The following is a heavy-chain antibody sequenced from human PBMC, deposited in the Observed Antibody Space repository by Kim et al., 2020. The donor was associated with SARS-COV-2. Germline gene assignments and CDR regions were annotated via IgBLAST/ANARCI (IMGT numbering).Heavy chain of an antibody. V-gene: IGHV4-34*01. D-gene: IGHD6-13*01. CDR1: GGSFSGYY. Sequence: SETLSLTCAVYGGSFSGYYWSWIRQPPGKGLEWIGEINHSGSTNYNPSLKSRVTISVDTSKNQFSLKLSSVTAADTAVYYCARGLYHSSRAKYWFDPWGQGTLVTVSS. CDR3: ARGLYHSSRAKYWFDP. J-gene: IGHJ5*02. CDR2: INHSGST.